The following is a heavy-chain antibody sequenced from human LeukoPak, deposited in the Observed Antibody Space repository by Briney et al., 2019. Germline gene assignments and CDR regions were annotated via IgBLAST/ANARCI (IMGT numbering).Heavy chain of an antibody. Sequence: ASVKVSCKASGYTFTSYDINWVRQATGQGLEWMGWMNPNSGNTGYAQKFQGRVTMTRNTSISTAYMELSSLRSEDTAVYYCASYGPGSDIGGPYYYYGMDVWGQGTTVTVSS. V-gene: IGHV1-8*01. CDR1: GYTFTSYD. D-gene: IGHD3-10*01. J-gene: IGHJ6*02. CDR2: MNPNSGNT. CDR3: ASYGPGSDIGGPYYYYGMDV.